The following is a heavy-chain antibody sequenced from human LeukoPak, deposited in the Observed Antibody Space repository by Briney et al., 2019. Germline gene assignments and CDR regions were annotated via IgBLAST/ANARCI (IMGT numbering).Heavy chain of an antibody. J-gene: IGHJ6*04. Sequence: GALRLSCAASGFTFSRHGMNWVRQAPGKGLEWVSSIHTSNNYIYYANSLKGRFTISRDNTKNSLYLQMNSLRAEDTAVYYCAELGITMIGGVWGKGTTVTISS. CDR2: IHTSNNYI. CDR3: AELGITMIGGV. D-gene: IGHD3-10*02. V-gene: IGHV3-21*01. CDR1: GFTFSRHG.